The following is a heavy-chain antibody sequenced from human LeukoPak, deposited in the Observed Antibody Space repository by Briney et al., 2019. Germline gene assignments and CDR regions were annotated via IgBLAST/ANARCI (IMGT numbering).Heavy chain of an antibody. CDR2: VYPGDSDT. V-gene: IGHV5-51*01. CDR1: GYSFTNYW. J-gene: IGHJ6*03. CDR3: ARQPNYMDV. Sequence: GESLKISCKGSGYSFTNYWIGWVRQMPGKGLEWIGIVYPGDSDTRYSPSFQGQVTMSADKSISTAYLQWSSLKASDTAIYYCARQPNYMDVWGKGTTVTVSS.